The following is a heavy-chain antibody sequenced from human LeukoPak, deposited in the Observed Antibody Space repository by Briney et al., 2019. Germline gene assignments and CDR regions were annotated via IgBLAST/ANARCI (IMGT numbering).Heavy chain of an antibody. V-gene: IGHV3-11*01. CDR2: ISSSGSTI. CDR1: GFTSSDYY. Sequence: GGSLRLSCAASGFTSSDYYMNWIRQAPGKGLEWVSYISSSGSTIYYADSVKGRFTISRDNAKNSLYLQMNSLRAEDTAVYYCASSDFWSGYSASCFDYWGQGTLVTVSS. D-gene: IGHD3-3*01. CDR3: ASSDFWSGYSASCFDY. J-gene: IGHJ4*02.